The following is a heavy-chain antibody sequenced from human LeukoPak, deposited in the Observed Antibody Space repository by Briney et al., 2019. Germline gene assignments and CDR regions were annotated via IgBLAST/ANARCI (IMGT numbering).Heavy chain of an antibody. CDR1: GGTFSSSS. CDR3: ARVAAGSSWYSADDY. Sequence: ASVKVSCKASGGTFSSSSISWVRQAPGQGLEWMGGIIPIFGTANYAQKFQGRVTMTRDTSISTAYMELSRLRSDDTAVYYCARVAAGSSWYSADDYWGQGTLVTVSS. J-gene: IGHJ4*02. V-gene: IGHV1-69*05. CDR2: IIPIFGTA. D-gene: IGHD6-13*01.